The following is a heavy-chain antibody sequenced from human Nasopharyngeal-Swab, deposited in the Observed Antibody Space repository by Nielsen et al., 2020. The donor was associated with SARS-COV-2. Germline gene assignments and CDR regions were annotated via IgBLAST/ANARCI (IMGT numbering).Heavy chain of an antibody. D-gene: IGHD1-26*01. CDR2: ISNSSSYI. Sequence: GESLKISCAASGFTFSSYSMNWVRQAPGKGLEWVSSISNSSSYIYYADSVKGRFTISRDNAKNSLYLQMNSLRAEDTAVYYCARDGDYSGWELQDYWGQGTLVTVSS. CDR3: ARDGDYSGWELQDY. J-gene: IGHJ4*02. V-gene: IGHV3-21*01. CDR1: GFTFSSYS.